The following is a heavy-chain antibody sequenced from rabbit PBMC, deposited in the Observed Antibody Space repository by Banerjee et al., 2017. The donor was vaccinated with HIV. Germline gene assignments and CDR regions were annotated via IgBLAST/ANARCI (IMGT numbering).Heavy chain of an antibody. CDR3: ARDLAGAIGWNFNL. J-gene: IGHJ4*01. V-gene: IGHV1S40*01. CDR2: IYAGSSGST. CDR1: GFSFSNRYH. D-gene: IGHD4-1*01. Sequence: LEESGGDLVKPGASLTLTCTASGFSFSNRYHMCWVRQAPGKGLEWIACIYAGSSGSTYYASWAKGRFTITRSTSLNTVTLKMTSLTAADTATYFCARDLAGAIGWNFNLWGQGTLVTVS.